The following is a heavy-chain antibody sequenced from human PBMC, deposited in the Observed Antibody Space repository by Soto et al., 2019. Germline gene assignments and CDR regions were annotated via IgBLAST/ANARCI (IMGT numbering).Heavy chain of an antibody. CDR2: ISGSGGST. V-gene: IGHV3-23*01. J-gene: IGHJ4*02. CDR3: AKDMSCSSTSCYDSFDY. D-gene: IGHD2-2*01. Sequence: PVVPLRLCCAASGGTFSGYGMRWVRQDQGKGLEWVSAISGSGGSTYYADSVKGRFTISRDNSKNTLYLQMNSLRAEDTAVYYCAKDMSCSSTSCYDSFDYWGQGTLVTVSS. CDR1: GGTFSGYG.